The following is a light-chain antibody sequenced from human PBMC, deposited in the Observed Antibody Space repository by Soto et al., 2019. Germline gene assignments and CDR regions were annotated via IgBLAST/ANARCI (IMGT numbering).Light chain of an antibody. V-gene: IGKV1-9*01. CDR1: QGISSY. Sequence: DIQLTQSPSFLSASVGDRVTITCRASQGISSYLAWYQQKPGKAPKLLIYAASTLQSGVPSRFSGSGSGTEFTLTISSLQPEDFATYYCQQLNSSPLLTFGGGTKVEIK. CDR3: QQLNSSPLLT. J-gene: IGKJ4*01. CDR2: AAS.